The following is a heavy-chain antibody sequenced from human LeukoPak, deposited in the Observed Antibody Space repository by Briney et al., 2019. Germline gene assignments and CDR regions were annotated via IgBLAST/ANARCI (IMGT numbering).Heavy chain of an antibody. D-gene: IGHD3-9*01. V-gene: IGHV1-18*01. CDR1: GYTSTTYG. J-gene: IGHJ4*02. CDR3: ARALAQGGSFDLYYFDS. Sequence: APVKVSCKTSGYTSTTYGLSWVRQAPGQGLEWMGWTYNTYTHYAETLRDRLTMTTDTSTSTSYMELRSLRSDDTAVYYCARALAQGGSFDLYYFDSWGQGSLVTVSS. CDR2: TYNTYT.